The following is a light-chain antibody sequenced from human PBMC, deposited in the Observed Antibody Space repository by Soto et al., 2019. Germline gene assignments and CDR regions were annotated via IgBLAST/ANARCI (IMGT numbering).Light chain of an antibody. J-gene: IGLJ1*01. CDR3: AAWDDSLSGYV. V-gene: IGLV1-47*01. CDR1: SSNIGSNY. Sequence: QALLTQPTSASGTPGQRVTISCSGSSSNIGSNYVYWYQQLPGTAPKLLIYRNNQRPSGVPDRFSGSKSGTSASLAISGLRSEDEADYYCAAWDDSLSGYVFGTGTKVTVL. CDR2: RNN.